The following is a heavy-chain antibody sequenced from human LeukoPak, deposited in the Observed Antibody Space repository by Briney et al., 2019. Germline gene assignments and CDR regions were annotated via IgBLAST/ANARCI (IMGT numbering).Heavy chain of an antibody. D-gene: IGHD5-18*01. Sequence: GGSLRLSCAASGFTFSSYAMSWVRQAPGKGLEWVANIKQDGSEKYYVDSVKGRFTISRDNAKNSLYLQMNSLRAEDTAVYYCARVSYSYGYLPPYYFDYWGQGTLVTASS. CDR1: GFTFSSYA. V-gene: IGHV3-7*03. J-gene: IGHJ4*02. CDR2: IKQDGSEK. CDR3: ARVSYSYGYLPPYYFDY.